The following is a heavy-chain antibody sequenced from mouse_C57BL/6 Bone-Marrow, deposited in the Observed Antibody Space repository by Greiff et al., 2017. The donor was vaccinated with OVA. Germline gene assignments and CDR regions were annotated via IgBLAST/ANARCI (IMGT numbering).Heavy chain of an antibody. Sequence: EVQVVESEGGLVQPGSSMKLSCTASGFTFSDYYMAWVRQVPEKGLEWVANINYDGSSTYYLDSLKSRFIISRDNAKNILYLQMSSLKSEDTATYYCARDHTDYYAMDYWGQGTSVTVSS. J-gene: IGHJ4*01. CDR3: ARDHTDYYAMDY. V-gene: IGHV5-16*01. CDR2: INYDGSST. CDR1: GFTFSDYY.